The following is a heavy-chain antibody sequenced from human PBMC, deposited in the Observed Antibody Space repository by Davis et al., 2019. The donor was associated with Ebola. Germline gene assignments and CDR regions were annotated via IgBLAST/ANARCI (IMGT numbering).Heavy chain of an antibody. D-gene: IGHD6-6*01. CDR2: IYHSGST. CDR1: GGSISSYY. J-gene: IGHJ4*02. V-gene: IGHV4-59*12. CDR3: ARDLGRRYSSSSPDNY. Sequence: MPSETLSLTCTVSGGSISSYYWSWIRQPPGKGLEWIGEIYHSGSTNYNPSLKSRVTISVDKSKNQFSLKLSSVTAADTAVYYCARDLGRRYSSSSPDNYWGQGTLVTVSS.